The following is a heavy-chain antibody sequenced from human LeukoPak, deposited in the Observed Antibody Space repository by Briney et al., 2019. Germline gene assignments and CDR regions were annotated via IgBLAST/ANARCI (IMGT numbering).Heavy chain of an antibody. CDR3: ARRGYSYDCRLPLGWFDP. Sequence: GASVKVSCKASGGTFNSYAISWVRQAPGQGLEWMGGIIPIFGTTNYARKFRGRVTLTADKSTSTAYMELSSLRSEDTAVYYCARRGYSYDCRLPLGWFDPWGQGTLVTVSS. CDR1: GGTFNSYA. V-gene: IGHV1-69*06. J-gene: IGHJ5*02. D-gene: IGHD5-18*01. CDR2: IIPIFGTT.